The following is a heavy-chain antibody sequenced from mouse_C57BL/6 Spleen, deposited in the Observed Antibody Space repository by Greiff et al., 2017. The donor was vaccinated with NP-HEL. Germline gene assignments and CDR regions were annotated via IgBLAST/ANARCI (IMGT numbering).Heavy chain of an antibody. CDR3: ARYGNYPYYYAMDY. CDR2: IYPGDGDT. Sequence: VKLVESGAELVKPGASVKISCKASGYAFSSYWMNWVKQRPGKGLEWIGQIYPGDGDTNYNGKFKGKATLTADKSSSTAYMQLSSLTSEDSAVYFCARYGNYPYYYAMDYWGQGTSVTVSS. V-gene: IGHV1-80*01. J-gene: IGHJ4*01. CDR1: GYAFSSYW. D-gene: IGHD2-1*01.